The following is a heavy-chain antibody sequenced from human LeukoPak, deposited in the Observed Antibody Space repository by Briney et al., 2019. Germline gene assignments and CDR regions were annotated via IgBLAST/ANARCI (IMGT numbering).Heavy chain of an antibody. CDR3: ATLMRCSGDCAFES. D-gene: IGHD2-21*02. Sequence: PGGSLRLSCEGSEFTFSSYAMSWVRQARQAPGKGLEWVSSISGIGDRTYYADSVKGRFTVSRDNSKNTLYLQMNSLRAEDTAVYYCATLMRCSGDCAFESWGQGTLVTVSS. J-gene: IGHJ4*02. V-gene: IGHV3-23*01. CDR1: EFTFSSYA. CDR2: ISGIGDRT.